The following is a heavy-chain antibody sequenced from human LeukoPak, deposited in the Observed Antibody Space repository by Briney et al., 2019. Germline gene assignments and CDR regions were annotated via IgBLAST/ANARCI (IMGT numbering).Heavy chain of an antibody. D-gene: IGHD6-13*01. V-gene: IGHV4-59*01. J-gene: IGHJ4*02. CDR1: AGSISSYY. Sequence: PSETLSLTCTVSAGSISSYYWSWIRQPPGKGLEWLGYIYYSGSTNYNPSLKSRVTISVDTSKNQFSLKLSSVTAADTAVYYCARGLRLGAAAGTFFFDYWGQGTLVTVSS. CDR2: IYYSGST. CDR3: ARGLRLGAAAGTFFFDY.